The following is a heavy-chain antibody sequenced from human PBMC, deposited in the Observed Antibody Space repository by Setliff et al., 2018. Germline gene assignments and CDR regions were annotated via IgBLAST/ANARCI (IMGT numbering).Heavy chain of an antibody. CDR1: GGTFSKYA. Sequence: SVKVSCKAPGGTFSKYAIAWVRQAPGQGLEWMGGINHIFGTADYTQNFQGRVTITTDESTSTAYMELSSLRFEDTAVYYCARALGGNYFDYWGPGILVTVSS. J-gene: IGHJ4*02. D-gene: IGHD2-15*01. V-gene: IGHV1-69*05. CDR2: INHIFGTA. CDR3: ARALGGNYFDY.